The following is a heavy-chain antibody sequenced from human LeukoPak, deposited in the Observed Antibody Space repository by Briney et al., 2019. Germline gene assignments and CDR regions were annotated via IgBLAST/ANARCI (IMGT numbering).Heavy chain of an antibody. J-gene: IGHJ3*02. D-gene: IGHD2-21*01. Sequence: SETLSLTCTVSGGSISSYYWSWIRQPPGKGLEWIGYIYYSGSNNYNPSLKSRVTISVDTSKNQFSLKLSSVTAADTAVYYCASLRDYSSAFDIWGQGTMVTVSS. CDR2: IYYSGSN. V-gene: IGHV4-59*01. CDR1: GGSISSYY. CDR3: ASLRDYSSAFDI.